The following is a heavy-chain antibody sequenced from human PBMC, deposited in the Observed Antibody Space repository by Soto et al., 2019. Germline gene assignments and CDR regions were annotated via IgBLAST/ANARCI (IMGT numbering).Heavy chain of an antibody. D-gene: IGHD6-13*01. Sequence: QVQLVQSGAEVKKPGSSVKVSCKASGGTFSSYAISWVRQAPGQGLEWMGGIIPIFGTANYAQKFQGRVTITADESTSTADMEQSSLRSEDTAVYYCARGGIAAAGTEGNYYYYGMDVWGQGTTVTVSS. CDR3: ARGGIAAAGTEGNYYYYGMDV. CDR2: IIPIFGTA. V-gene: IGHV1-69*01. CDR1: GGTFSSYA. J-gene: IGHJ6*02.